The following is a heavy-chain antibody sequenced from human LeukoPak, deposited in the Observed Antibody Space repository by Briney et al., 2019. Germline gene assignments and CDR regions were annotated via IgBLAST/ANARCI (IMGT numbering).Heavy chain of an antibody. CDR3: ARLPDDYGDYKYFQH. V-gene: IGHV3-48*03. Sequence: GGSLRLSCTASGFTFSDYEMNWVRQAPGKGLEWVSYISSSGYTMYYADSVKGRFTIPRDNAKNSLYLQMNSLRAEDTALYYCARLPDDYGDYKYFQHWGQGTLVTVSS. CDR1: GFTFSDYE. CDR2: ISSSGYTM. J-gene: IGHJ1*01. D-gene: IGHD4-17*01.